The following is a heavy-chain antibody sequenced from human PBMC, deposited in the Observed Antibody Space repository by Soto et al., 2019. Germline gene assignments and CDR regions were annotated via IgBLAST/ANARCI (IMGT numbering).Heavy chain of an antibody. CDR2: INSDGSST. J-gene: IGHJ6*03. V-gene: IGHV3-74*01. CDR1: GFTFSSYW. Sequence: GGSLRLSCAASGFTFSSYWMHWVRQAPGKGLVWVSRINSDGSSTSYADSVKGRFTISRDNAKNTLYLQMNSLRAEDTAVYYCAREMGPGVEYSSPYPYYYHMDVWGKGTTVTVSS. CDR3: AREMGPGVEYSSPYPYYYHMDV. D-gene: IGHD6-6*01.